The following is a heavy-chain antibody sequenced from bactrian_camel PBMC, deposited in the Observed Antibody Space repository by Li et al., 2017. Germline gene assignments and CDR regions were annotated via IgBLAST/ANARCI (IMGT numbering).Heavy chain of an antibody. CDR2: IRASGSTT. J-gene: IGHJ4*01. CDR3: AAGPWYTDEYKY. CDR1: GFTFSRYD. D-gene: IGHD6*01. V-gene: IGHV3S40*01. Sequence: VQLVESGGGLVQPGGSLRLSCEASGFTFSRYDMSWVRQAPGKGLEWVSGIRASGSTTTYADSVKGRFTIARDNTKNTVYLQMLSLKSEDTALYYCAAGPWYTDEYKYWGQGTQVTVS.